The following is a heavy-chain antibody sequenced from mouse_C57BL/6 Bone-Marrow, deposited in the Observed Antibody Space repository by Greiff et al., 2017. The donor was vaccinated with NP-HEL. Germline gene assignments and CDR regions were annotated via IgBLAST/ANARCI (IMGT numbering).Heavy chain of an antibody. D-gene: IGHD1-1*01. Sequence: EVKLMESGPELVKPGASVKISCKASGYSFTDYNMNWVKQSNGKSLEWIGVINPNYGTTSYNQKFKGKATLTVDQSSSTAYMQLNSLTSEDSAVYYCARPYGSSWAWFAYWGQGTLVTVSA. CDR2: INPNYGTT. V-gene: IGHV1-39*01. CDR1: GYSFTDYN. J-gene: IGHJ3*01. CDR3: ARPYGSSWAWFAY.